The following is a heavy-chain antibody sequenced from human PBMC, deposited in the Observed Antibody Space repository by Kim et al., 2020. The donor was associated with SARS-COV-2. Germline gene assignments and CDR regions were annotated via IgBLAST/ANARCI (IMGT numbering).Heavy chain of an antibody. CDR3: ARREAGSNSFDS. Sequence: NPTLKSQVTMAMDTSKTQVSLKMSAVTAADTAVYYCARREAGSNSFDSWGQGTLVTVSS. D-gene: IGHD1-26*01. V-gene: IGHV4-59*08. J-gene: IGHJ4*02.